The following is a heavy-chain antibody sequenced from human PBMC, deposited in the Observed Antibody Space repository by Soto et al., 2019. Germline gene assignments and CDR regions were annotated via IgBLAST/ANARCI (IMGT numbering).Heavy chain of an antibody. CDR2: ISSSSSYT. CDR1: GFTFSDYY. D-gene: IGHD6-6*01. Sequence: SGGSLRLSCAASGFTFSDYYMSWIRQAPGKGLEWVSYISSSSSYTNYADSVKGRFTISRDNAKNSLYLQMNSLRAEDTAVYYCARKLDSSSSPFDYWGQGTLVTVSS. J-gene: IGHJ4*02. V-gene: IGHV3-11*06. CDR3: ARKLDSSSSPFDY.